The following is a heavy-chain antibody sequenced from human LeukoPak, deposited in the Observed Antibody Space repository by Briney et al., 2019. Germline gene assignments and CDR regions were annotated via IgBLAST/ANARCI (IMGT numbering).Heavy chain of an antibody. CDR2: ISSSGSTI. J-gene: IGHJ4*02. Sequence: GGSLRLSCAASGFTFSSYEMNWVRQAPGKGLEWVSYISSSGSTIYYADSVKGRFTISRDNAKNSLYLQMNSLRAEDTAVYYCARDRGRLRLGYWGQGTLVTVSS. D-gene: IGHD5-12*01. V-gene: IGHV3-48*03. CDR3: ARDRGRLRLGY. CDR1: GFTFSSYE.